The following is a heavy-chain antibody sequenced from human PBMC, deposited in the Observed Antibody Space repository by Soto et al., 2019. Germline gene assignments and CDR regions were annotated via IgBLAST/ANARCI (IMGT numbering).Heavy chain of an antibody. D-gene: IGHD5-18*01. CDR3: ARAKRVYSYGTNWFDP. Sequence: SETLSLTCTVSGGSISSYYWSWIRQPPGKGLEWIGYIYYSGSTNYNPSLKSRVTISVDTSKDQFSLKLSSVTAADTAVYYCARAKRVYSYGTNWFDPWGQGTLVTVSS. J-gene: IGHJ5*02. CDR2: IYYSGST. V-gene: IGHV4-59*01. CDR1: GGSISSYY.